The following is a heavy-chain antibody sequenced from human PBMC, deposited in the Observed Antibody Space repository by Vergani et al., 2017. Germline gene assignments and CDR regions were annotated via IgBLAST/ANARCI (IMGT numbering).Heavy chain of an antibody. J-gene: IGHJ6*03. CDR1: GGSISSGGYY. CDR3: ARIGGLAAAGTGCLDYYYMDV. Sequence: QVQLQESGPGLVKPSQTLSLTCTVSGGSISSGGYYWSWIRQHPGKGLEWIGYIYYSGSTYYNPSLKSRVTISVDTSKNQFSLKLSSVTAADTAVYYCARIGGLAAAGTGCLDYYYMDVWGKGTTVTVSS. V-gene: IGHV4-31*03. CDR2: IYYSGST. D-gene: IGHD6-13*01.